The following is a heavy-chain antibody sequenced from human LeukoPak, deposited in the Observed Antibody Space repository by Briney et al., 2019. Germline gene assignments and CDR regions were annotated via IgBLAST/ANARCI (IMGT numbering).Heavy chain of an antibody. D-gene: IGHD3-10*01. CDR3: ARGEGDYYGWNYYMDV. V-gene: IGHV4-59*01. J-gene: IGHJ6*03. CDR2: IYYSGSA. Sequence: SETLSLTCTVSGGSISGYYWSWIRQPPGKGLEWIGYIYYSGSATYNPSLKSRVTISVDTSKNQFSLRLSSVTGADTAVYYCARGEGDYYGWNYYMDVWGKGTTVTISS. CDR1: GGSISGYY.